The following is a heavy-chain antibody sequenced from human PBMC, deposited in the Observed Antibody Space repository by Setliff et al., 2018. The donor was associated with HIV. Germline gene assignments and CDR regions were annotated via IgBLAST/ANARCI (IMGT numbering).Heavy chain of an antibody. J-gene: IGHJ6*02. Sequence: PSETLSLTCAVSGYSISSGCYWGWIRQPPGKGLEWIGSMYHTGSTYYSPSLNSRFTISVDTSKNQFSLKLSSVTAADTAVYYCAIVTTPHYYGMDVWGQGTTVTVSS. CDR2: MYHTGST. D-gene: IGHD4-17*01. CDR3: AIVTTPHYYGMDV. V-gene: IGHV4-38-2*01. CDR1: GYSISSGCY.